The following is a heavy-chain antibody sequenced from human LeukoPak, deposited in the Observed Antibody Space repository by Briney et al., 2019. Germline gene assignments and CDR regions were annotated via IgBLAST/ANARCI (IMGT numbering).Heavy chain of an antibody. Sequence: SETLSLTCTVSGGSISSYYWSWIRQPPGKGLEWIGYIYYTGSTSYNPSLRSRVTMSVDTSKNQFSLKLSSVTAADTAMYYCAKQRIIMVRGVIISLWFDPWGQGTLVTVSS. CDR2: IYYTGST. CDR3: AKQRIIMVRGVIISLWFDP. D-gene: IGHD3-10*01. J-gene: IGHJ5*02. V-gene: IGHV4-59*01. CDR1: GGSISSYY.